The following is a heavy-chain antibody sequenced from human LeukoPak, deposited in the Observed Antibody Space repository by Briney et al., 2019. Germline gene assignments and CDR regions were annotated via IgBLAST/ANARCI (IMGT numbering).Heavy chain of an antibody. CDR2: INPSGGST. CDR3: ARDRISHSSAYQDASADAFDI. Sequence: ASVKVSCKASGYTFTSYYMHWVRPAPGQGLEWMGIINPSGGSTSYAQKFQGKVTMTRDTSTSTVYMELSSLRSEDTAVYYCARDRISHSSAYQDASADAFDIWGQGTMVTVSS. J-gene: IGHJ3*02. V-gene: IGHV1-46*01. D-gene: IGHD3-22*01. CDR1: GYTFTSYY.